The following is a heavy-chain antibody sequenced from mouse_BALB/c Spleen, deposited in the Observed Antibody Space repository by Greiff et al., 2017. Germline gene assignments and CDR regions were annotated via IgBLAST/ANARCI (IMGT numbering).Heavy chain of an antibody. D-gene: IGHD4-1*01. V-gene: IGHV5-17*02. Sequence: EVKLVESGGGLVQPGGSRKLSCAASGFTFSSFGMHWVRQAPEKGLEWVAYISSGSSTIYYADTVKGRFTISRDNPKNTLFLQMTSLRSEDTAMYYCARNWDDWYFDVWGAGTTVTVSS. CDR2: ISSGSSTI. CDR1: GFTFSSFG. CDR3: ARNWDDWYFDV. J-gene: IGHJ1*01.